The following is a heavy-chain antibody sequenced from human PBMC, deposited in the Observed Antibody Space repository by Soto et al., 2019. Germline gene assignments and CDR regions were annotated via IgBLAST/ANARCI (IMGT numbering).Heavy chain of an antibody. CDR3: ARYRDRALNEASSGWFDY. CDR1: GYTFTSYD. Sequence: QVQLVQSGAEVKKPGASVKVSCKASGYTFTSYDINGVRQATGQGLEWMGWMSPNSGNTGYTQKFQGRVTMTRNTSTSNTYMDLSSLRSEDTAVYYLARYRDRALNEASSGWFDYWGQGTLVTVSS. V-gene: IGHV1-8*01. D-gene: IGHD1-20*01. J-gene: IGHJ5*01. CDR2: MSPNSGNT.